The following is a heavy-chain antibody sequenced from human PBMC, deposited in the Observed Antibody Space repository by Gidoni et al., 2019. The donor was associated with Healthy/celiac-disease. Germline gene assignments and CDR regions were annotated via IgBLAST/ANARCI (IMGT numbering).Heavy chain of an antibody. CDR1: GGSIRSYY. J-gene: IGHJ4*02. V-gene: IGHV4-59*01. CDR3: ARRSASMDGGYMEYYFDY. CDR2: SYYSGCT. Sequence: QVQLQESGPGLVKHSETLYLNCTDYGGSIRSYYWSWIRRPPGKGLEWIGYSYYSGCTNYNPPLKSRVTISIDTSKNQFSLKLSSVTAADTAVYYCARRSASMDGGYMEYYFDYWGQGTLVTVSS. D-gene: IGHD5-12*01.